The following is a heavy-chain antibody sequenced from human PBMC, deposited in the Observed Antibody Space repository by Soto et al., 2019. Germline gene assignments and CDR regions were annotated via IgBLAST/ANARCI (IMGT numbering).Heavy chain of an antibody. CDR3: ARAYCSSTSCYGFGAFDI. CDR1: GYTFTSYD. Sequence: ASVKVSCKASGYTFTSYDINGVRQATGQGFEWMGWMNPNSGNTGYAQKFQGRVTMTMKTSISTAYMELSSLRSEDTAVYYCARAYCSSTSCYGFGAFDIWGQGTMVT. V-gene: IGHV1-8*01. J-gene: IGHJ3*02. D-gene: IGHD2-2*01. CDR2: MNPNSGNT.